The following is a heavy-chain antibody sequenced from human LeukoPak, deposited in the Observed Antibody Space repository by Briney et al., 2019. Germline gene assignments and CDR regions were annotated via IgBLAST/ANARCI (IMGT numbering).Heavy chain of an antibody. Sequence: PSETLSLTCTVSGGSISSYYWSWIRQPPGKGLEWIGYIYYSGSTNYNPSLKSRVTISVDTSKNQFSLKLSSVTAADTAVYYCARSLRTVVPDDYWGQGTLVTVSS. CDR3: ARSLRTVVPDDY. D-gene: IGHD4-23*01. CDR1: GGSISSYY. V-gene: IGHV4-59*12. J-gene: IGHJ4*02. CDR2: IYYSGST.